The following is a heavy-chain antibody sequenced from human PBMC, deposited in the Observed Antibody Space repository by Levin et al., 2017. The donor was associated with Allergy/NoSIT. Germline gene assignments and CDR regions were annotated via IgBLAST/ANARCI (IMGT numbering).Heavy chain of an antibody. CDR2: MNPNSGNT. CDR1: GYTFTSYD. V-gene: IGHV1-8*01. Sequence: GESLKISCKASGYTFTSYDINWVRQATGQGLEWMGWMNPNSGNTGYAQKFQGRVTMTRNTSISTAYMELSSLRSEDTAVYYCARGYGRHHAGPIDYWGQGTLVTVSS. D-gene: IGHD1-26*01. CDR3: ARGYGRHHAGPIDY. J-gene: IGHJ4*02.